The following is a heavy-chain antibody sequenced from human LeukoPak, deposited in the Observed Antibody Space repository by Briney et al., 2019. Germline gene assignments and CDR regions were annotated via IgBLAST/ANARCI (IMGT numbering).Heavy chain of an antibody. CDR2: IWYDGSNK. CDR3: ARGGTYYYDSSGYYHFDY. D-gene: IGHD3-22*01. Sequence: GGSLRLSCAASGLTFSSYGMHWVRQAPGKGLEWVAVIWYDGSNKYYADSVKGRFTISRDNSKNTLYLQMNSLRAEDTAVYYCARGGTYYYDSSGYYHFDYWGQGTLVTVSS. V-gene: IGHV3-33*01. CDR1: GLTFSSYG. J-gene: IGHJ4*02.